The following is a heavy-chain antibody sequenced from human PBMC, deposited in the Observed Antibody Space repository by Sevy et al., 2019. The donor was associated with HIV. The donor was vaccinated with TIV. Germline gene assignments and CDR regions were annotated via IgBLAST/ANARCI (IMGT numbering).Heavy chain of an antibody. V-gene: IGHV3-30*02. CDR1: GFTFSTFG. J-gene: IGHJ4*02. CDR3: VKDPPDDRLEANYYFDY. CDR2: IRHDGTTE. D-gene: IGHD1-1*01. Sequence: GGSLRLSCAASGFTFSTFGMHWVRQAPGKGLEWVAFIRHDGTTESYADSVKGRFTISRDDSEKTVYLQMSRLTTEDTAVYYCVKDPPDDRLEANYYFDYWGRGTLVTVSS.